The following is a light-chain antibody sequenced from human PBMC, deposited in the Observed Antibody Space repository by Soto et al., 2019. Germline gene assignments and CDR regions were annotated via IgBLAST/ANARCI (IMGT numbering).Light chain of an antibody. J-gene: IGKJ5*01. CDR2: GAS. Sequence: EIVLTQSPDTLSLSPGERATLYCRASQSVSSTYLAWFQQKPGQTPRLLISGASSRATGIPDRFSGSGSGTDFTLTISRLEPEDFAVYYCQQRSNWPSITFGQGTRLEIK. CDR3: QQRSNWPSIT. CDR1: QSVSSTY. V-gene: IGKV3D-20*02.